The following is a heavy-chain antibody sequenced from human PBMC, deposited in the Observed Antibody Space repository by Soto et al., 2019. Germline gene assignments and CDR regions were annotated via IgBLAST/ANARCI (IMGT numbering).Heavy chain of an antibody. J-gene: IGHJ6*02. CDR2: IIPIFGTA. Sequence: SMKVSCKASGGTFSSYAISWVRQAPGQGLEWMGGIIPIFGTANYAQKFQGRVTITADESTSTAYMELSSLRSEDTAVYYCARDVYSYGPALYYYYYYGMDVCGQGTTVTVSS. CDR1: GGTFSSYA. D-gene: IGHD5-18*01. V-gene: IGHV1-69*13. CDR3: ARDVYSYGPALYYYYYYGMDV.